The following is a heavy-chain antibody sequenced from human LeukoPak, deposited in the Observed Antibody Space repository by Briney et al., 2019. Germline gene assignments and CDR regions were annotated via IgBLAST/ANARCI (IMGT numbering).Heavy chain of an antibody. CDR3: AREGGGDYGDYLRY. V-gene: IGHV3-48*01. D-gene: IGHD4-17*01. CDR2: ISSSSSSTITI. CDR1: GFTFSSYS. Sequence: GGSLRLSCAASGFTFSSYSMNWVRQAPGKGLEWVSYISSSSSSTITIYYADSVKGRFTISRDNSKNTVYLQMNSLRAEDTAVYYCAREGGGDYGDYLRYWGQGTLVTVSS. J-gene: IGHJ4*02.